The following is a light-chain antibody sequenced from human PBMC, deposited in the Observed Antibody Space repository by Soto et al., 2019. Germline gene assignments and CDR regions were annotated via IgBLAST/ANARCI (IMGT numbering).Light chain of an antibody. CDR3: SSYTSSSTLV. V-gene: IGLV2-14*01. J-gene: IGLJ1*01. CDR2: EVS. CDR1: SSDVGLYDF. Sequence: QSVLTQPASVSGSPGQSITISCTGASSDVGLYDFVSWYQHHPGKAPKLLIFEVSYRPSGVSSRFSGSKSGNTASLTISGLQAEDEADYYCSSYTSSSTLVFGSGTKLTVL.